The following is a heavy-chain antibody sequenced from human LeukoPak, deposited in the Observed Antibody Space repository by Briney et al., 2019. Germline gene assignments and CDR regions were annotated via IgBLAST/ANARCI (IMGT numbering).Heavy chain of an antibody. CDR1: GYTFTNYN. J-gene: IGHJ4*02. V-gene: IGHV1-18*01. Sequence: GASVKVSCKASGYTFTNYNFGWVRQAPGQGLEWMGWVSTYNGNTDYGQKFQGRVIMTTDTATSTVHLDLRSLRSDDTAVYYCARAHCLGGSYYLFDYWGQGTLVTVSS. D-gene: IGHD1-26*01. CDR2: VSTYNGNT. CDR3: ARAHCLGGSYYLFDY.